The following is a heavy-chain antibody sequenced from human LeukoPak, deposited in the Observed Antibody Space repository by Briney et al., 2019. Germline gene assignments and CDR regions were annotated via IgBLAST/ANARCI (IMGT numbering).Heavy chain of an antibody. V-gene: IGHV7-4-1*02. CDR1: GGTFSSYA. Sequence: ASVKVSCKASGGTFSSYAISWVRQAPGQGLEWMGWINTNTGNPTYAQGFTGRFVFSLDTSVSTAYLQISSLKAEDTAVYYCARDYSGDYGDDYFDYWGQGTLVTVSS. CDR3: ARDYSGDYGDDYFDY. D-gene: IGHD4-17*01. J-gene: IGHJ4*02. CDR2: INTNTGNP.